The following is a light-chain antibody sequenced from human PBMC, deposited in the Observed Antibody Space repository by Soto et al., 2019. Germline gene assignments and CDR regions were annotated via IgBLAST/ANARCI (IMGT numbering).Light chain of an antibody. V-gene: IGLV1-47*01. J-gene: IGLJ2*01. CDR1: SSNIGSNS. CDR2: MDN. CDR3: QSYDSGLSAVL. Sequence: QSVLTQPPSTSGTPGQRVTISCSGTSSNIGSNSVYWYQHLPGTAPKLLIYMDNQRPSGVPDRFSGSKSGTSASLAISGLRSEDESDYYCQSYDSGLSAVLFGGGTKLTVL.